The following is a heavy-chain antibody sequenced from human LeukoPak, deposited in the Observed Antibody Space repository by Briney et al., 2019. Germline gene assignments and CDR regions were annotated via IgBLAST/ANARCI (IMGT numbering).Heavy chain of an antibody. D-gene: IGHD1-14*01. CDR3: AASTEPIHRYSAGMVPTYWYFDL. V-gene: IGHV1-58*02. CDR1: GFTFTSSA. Sequence: SVKVSCKASGFTFTSSAMQWVRQAHGQRLEWIGWIVVGSGNTNYAQKFQERVTITRDMSTSTAYMELSSLRSEDTAVYYCAASTEPIHRYSAGMVPTYWYFDLWGRGTLVTVSS. J-gene: IGHJ2*01. CDR2: IVVGSGNT.